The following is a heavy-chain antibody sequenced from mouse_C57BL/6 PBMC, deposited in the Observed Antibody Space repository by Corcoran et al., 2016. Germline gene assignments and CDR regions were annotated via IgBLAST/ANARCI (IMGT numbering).Heavy chain of an antibody. CDR3: ARSGVLLRSRFDY. J-gene: IGHJ2*01. V-gene: IGHV1-76*01. D-gene: IGHD1-1*01. Sequence: QVQLKQSGAELVRPGASVKLSCKASGYTFTDYYINWMKQRPGQGLEWIARIYPGSGNTYYNEKFKGKATLTAEKSSSTAYMQLSSLTSEDSAVYFCARSGVLLRSRFDYWGQGTTLTVSS. CDR1: GYTFTDYY. CDR2: IYPGSGNT.